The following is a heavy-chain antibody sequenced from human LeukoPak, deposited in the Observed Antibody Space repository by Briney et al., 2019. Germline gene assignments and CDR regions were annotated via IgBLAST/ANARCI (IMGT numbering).Heavy chain of an antibody. J-gene: IGHJ4*02. CDR3: ARDRWGGLYSSSSLDY. V-gene: IGHV3-7*03. D-gene: IGHD6-6*01. CDR1: GFTFSSYW. CDR2: RKQDGSEK. Sequence: GGSLRLSCAASGFTFSSYWMSWVRQAPGKGLEWVANRKQDGSEKYYVDSVKGRFTISRDNAKNSLYLQMNSLRAEDTAVYYCARDRWGGLYSSSSLDYWGQGTLVTVSS.